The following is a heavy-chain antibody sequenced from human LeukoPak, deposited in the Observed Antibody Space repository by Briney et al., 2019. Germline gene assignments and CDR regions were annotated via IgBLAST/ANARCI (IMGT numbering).Heavy chain of an antibody. V-gene: IGHV1-8*01. CDR2: MNPNSGNT. CDR3: ARDLTIFGGPKGGY. Sequence: GASVKVSCKASGYTFTSYDINWVRQATGQGLEWMGWMNPNSGNTGYAQKFQGRVTMTRNTSISTAYMELSSLRSEDTAVYYCARDLTIFGGPKGGYWGQGTLVTVSS. J-gene: IGHJ4*02. D-gene: IGHD3-3*01. CDR1: GYTFTSYD.